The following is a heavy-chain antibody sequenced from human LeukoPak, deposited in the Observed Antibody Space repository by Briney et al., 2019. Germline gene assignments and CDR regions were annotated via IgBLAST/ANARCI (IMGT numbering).Heavy chain of an antibody. CDR1: GYTFTGYY. CDR2: INPNSGGT. J-gene: IGHJ3*02. Sequence: GASVKVSCKASGYTFTGYYMHWVRQAPGQGLEWMGWINPNSGGTNYAQKFQGRVTMTRDTSISTAYMELSRLRSDDTAVYYCAREHSSGYYFDAFDIWGQGTMATVSS. D-gene: IGHD3-22*01. V-gene: IGHV1-2*02. CDR3: AREHSSGYYFDAFDI.